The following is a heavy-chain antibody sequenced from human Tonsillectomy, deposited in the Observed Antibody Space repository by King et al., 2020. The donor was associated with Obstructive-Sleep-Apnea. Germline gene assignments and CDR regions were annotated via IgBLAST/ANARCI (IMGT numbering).Heavy chain of an antibody. CDR2: VKSKNVGVTK. Sequence: VQLVESGGGLVKPGGSLRLSCADSGFTFSNAWMSWVRQAPGKGLEWVGRVKSKNVGVTKDYAAPVKGRFSISRDDSKKTLYLQMNSLKTEDTAVYYCTTDWAGIVVVVNFDYWGQGTLVTVSS. J-gene: IGHJ4*02. V-gene: IGHV3-15*01. CDR1: GFTFSNAW. CDR3: TTDWAGIVVVVNFDY. D-gene: IGHD2-15*01.